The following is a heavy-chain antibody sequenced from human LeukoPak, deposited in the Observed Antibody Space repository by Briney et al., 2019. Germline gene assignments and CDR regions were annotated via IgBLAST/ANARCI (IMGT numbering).Heavy chain of an antibody. CDR3: ARELWYESYYFDY. Sequence: GGSLRLSCAASGFTFSSYGMHWVRQAPGKGLEWVAVISYDGSNKYYADSVKGRFTISRDNSKNTLYLQMNSLRAEDTAVYYCARELWYESYYFDYWGQGTLVTVSS. J-gene: IGHJ4*02. V-gene: IGHV3-30*03. CDR1: GFTFSSYG. CDR2: ISYDGSNK. D-gene: IGHD5-18*01.